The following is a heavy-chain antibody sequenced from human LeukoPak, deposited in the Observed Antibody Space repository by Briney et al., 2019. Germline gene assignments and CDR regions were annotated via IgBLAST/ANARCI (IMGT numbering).Heavy chain of an antibody. V-gene: IGHV4-4*02. CDR2: LFHGGST. Sequence: KTSETLSLTCAVSGDSINSIRWWSWVRHPPGKGLEWIGELFHGGSTNYNPSLKSRVTISADNSKNQFSLKLTYVTAADTAMYYCARSFYDRNSGRRPREPYHWFDPWGQGTLVTVSS. D-gene: IGHD3-22*01. J-gene: IGHJ5*02. CDR1: GDSINSIRW. CDR3: ARSFYDRNSGRRPREPYHWFDP.